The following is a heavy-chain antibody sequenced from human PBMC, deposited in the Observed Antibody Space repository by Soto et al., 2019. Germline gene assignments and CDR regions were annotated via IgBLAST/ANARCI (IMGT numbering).Heavy chain of an antibody. CDR1: GHSLTDLS. V-gene: IGHV1-24*01. CDR2: FDPEEGEI. CDR3: ATKRTKYVYDFDS. Sequence: GASVKVSCKVAGHSLTDLSMHWVRQGPGRGLEWLGGFDPEEGEIIYAQNFQGRIRLTEDTSTDTAFMELNSLKSEDTAIYYCATKRTKYVYDFDSWGQGTLVTVSS. J-gene: IGHJ4*02. D-gene: IGHD3-16*01.